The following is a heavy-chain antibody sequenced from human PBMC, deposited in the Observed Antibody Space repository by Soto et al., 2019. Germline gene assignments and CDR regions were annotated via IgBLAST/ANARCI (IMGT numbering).Heavy chain of an antibody. Sequence: GASVKVSCKASGYTFTGYYMHWVRQAPGQGLEWMGWINPNSGGTNYAQKFQSRVTMTRDTSISTAYMELSRLRSDDTAVYYCARAVVVPAAEYYYYGMDVWGQGTTVTVSS. CDR2: INPNSGGT. V-gene: IGHV1-2*02. D-gene: IGHD2-2*01. J-gene: IGHJ6*02. CDR3: ARAVVVPAAEYYYYGMDV. CDR1: GYTFTGYY.